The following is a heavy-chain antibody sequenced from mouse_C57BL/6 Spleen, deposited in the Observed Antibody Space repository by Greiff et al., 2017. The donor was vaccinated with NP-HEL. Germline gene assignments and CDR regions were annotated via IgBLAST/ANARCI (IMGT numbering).Heavy chain of an antibody. J-gene: IGHJ4*01. CDR2: IYPGDGDT. Sequence: VQLQESGAELVKPGASVKISCKASGYAFSSYWMNWVKQRPGKGLEWIGQIYPGDGDTNYNGKFKGKATLTADKSSSTAYMQLSSLTSEDSAVYFCARGDGPYYYAMDYWGQGTSVTVSS. V-gene: IGHV1-80*01. CDR1: GYAFSSYW. D-gene: IGHD2-3*01. CDR3: ARGDGPYYYAMDY.